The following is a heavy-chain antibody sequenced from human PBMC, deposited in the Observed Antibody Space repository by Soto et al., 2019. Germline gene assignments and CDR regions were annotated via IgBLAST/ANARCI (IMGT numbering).Heavy chain of an antibody. V-gene: IGHV1-18*04. CDR1: GYTFTSYG. CDR2: ISAYNGNT. D-gene: IGHD4-17*01. Sequence: ASVKVSCKASGYTFTSYGISGVGRAPVQWLEWMGWISAYNGNTNYAQKLQGRVTMTTDTSTSTAYMELRSLRSDDTAVYYCARDRYVATVKTHWFDPWGQGTLVTVSS. J-gene: IGHJ5*02. CDR3: ARDRYVATVKTHWFDP.